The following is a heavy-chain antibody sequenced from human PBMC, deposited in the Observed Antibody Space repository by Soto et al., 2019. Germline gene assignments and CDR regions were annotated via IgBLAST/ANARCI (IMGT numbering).Heavy chain of an antibody. V-gene: IGHV3-33*01. Sequence: QVQLVESGGGVVQPGRSLRLSCAASGFMFNTYGMHWVRQAPGKGLEWVAVIWYDGSEKYYADSVKGRFTISRDNFKNSLYLKMNSLRAEDTAVYYCATTTVVADCFDYWGQGTLVTVSS. D-gene: IGHD3-22*01. CDR3: ATTTVVADCFDY. CDR1: GFMFNTYG. CDR2: IWYDGSEK. J-gene: IGHJ4*02.